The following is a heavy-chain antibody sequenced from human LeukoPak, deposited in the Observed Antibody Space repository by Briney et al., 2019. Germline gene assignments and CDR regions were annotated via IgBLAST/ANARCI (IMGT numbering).Heavy chain of an antibody. CDR2: IWYDGSNK. V-gene: IGHV3-33*01. J-gene: IGHJ4*02. CDR1: GFPFSSYG. D-gene: IGHD5-18*01. Sequence: GSLSLSCAASGFPFSSYGMHWVRQAPGKGLEWVAVIWYDGSNKYYADSVKGRFTISRDNSKNTLYLQMNSLRAEDTAVYYCARGNGYSYGYLDYWGQGTLVTVSS. CDR3: ARGNGYSYGYLDY.